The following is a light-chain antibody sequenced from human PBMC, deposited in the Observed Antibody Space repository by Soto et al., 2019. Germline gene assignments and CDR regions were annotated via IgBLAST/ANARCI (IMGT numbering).Light chain of an antibody. V-gene: IGLV3-21*04. Sequence: SYELTQPPSVSVAPGKTARITRGGNNIGSKSVHWYQQKPGQAPVLVIYSDSDRPSGIPERFSGSNSGNTATLTISRVEAGDEADYYCQVWDSSSDHVVFGGGTKLTVL. CDR2: SDS. J-gene: IGLJ2*01. CDR1: NIGSKS. CDR3: QVWDSSSDHVV.